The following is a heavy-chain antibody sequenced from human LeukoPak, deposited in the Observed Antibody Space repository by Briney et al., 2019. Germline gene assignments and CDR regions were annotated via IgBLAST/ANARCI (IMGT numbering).Heavy chain of an antibody. Sequence: WETLSLPCTVSGASISSSYWSWVRQPPGRGLRWIGYIYYSGSTNYNPSLKSRVTIAVDTSKNQFSLKLTSVTAADTAVYYCARTTEGGYTYGYFYYYYMDVWGKGTTVTVSS. J-gene: IGHJ6*03. CDR1: GASISSSY. V-gene: IGHV4-59*01. CDR2: IYYSGST. D-gene: IGHD5-18*01. CDR3: ARTTEGGYTYGYFYYYYMDV.